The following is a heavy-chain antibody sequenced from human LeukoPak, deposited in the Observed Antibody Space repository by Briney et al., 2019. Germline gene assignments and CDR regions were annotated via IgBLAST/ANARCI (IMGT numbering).Heavy chain of an antibody. CDR1: GFSFDTYT. CDR2: INSDGSST. D-gene: IGHD2-15*01. CDR3: APGGYCSGGSCYKEYFQH. V-gene: IGHV3-74*01. J-gene: IGHJ1*01. Sequence: GALRLSCAASGFSFDTYTMYWVRQAPGKGPVWVSRINSDGSSTSYADSVKGRFTISRDNAKNTLYLQMNSLRAEDTAVYYCAPGGYCSGGSCYKEYFQHWGQGTLVTVSS.